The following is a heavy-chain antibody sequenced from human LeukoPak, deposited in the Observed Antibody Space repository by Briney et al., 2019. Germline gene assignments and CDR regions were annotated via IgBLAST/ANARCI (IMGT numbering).Heavy chain of an antibody. Sequence: PGRSLRLSCAASGFTFNNYGMHYVRQAPGKGLEWVAVISEDGRHKNYADSVKGRFTISRDNSNNTLYLQMNSLRAEDTGVYYCAKDRERTASGNFYSWGQGTLVTVSS. CDR3: AKDRERTASGNFYS. CDR2: ISEDGRHK. CDR1: GFTFNNYG. J-gene: IGHJ4*02. V-gene: IGHV3-30*18. D-gene: IGHD6-13*01.